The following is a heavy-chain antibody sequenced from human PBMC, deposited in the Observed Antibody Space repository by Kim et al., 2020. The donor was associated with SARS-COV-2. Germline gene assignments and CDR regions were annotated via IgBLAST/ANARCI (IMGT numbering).Heavy chain of an antibody. CDR1: GGSISSYY. J-gene: IGHJ5*02. D-gene: IGHD6-19*01. CDR3: ARRGAESGWSYNWFDP. Sequence: SETLSLTCTVSGGSISSYYWSWIRQPPGKGLEWIGYIYYSGSTNYNPSLKSRVTISVDTSKNQFSLKLSSVTAADTAVYYCARRGAESGWSYNWFDPWGQGTLVTVSS. V-gene: IGHV4-59*08. CDR2: IYYSGST.